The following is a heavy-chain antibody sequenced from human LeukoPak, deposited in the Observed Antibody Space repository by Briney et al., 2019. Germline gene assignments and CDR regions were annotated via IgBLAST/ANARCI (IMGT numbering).Heavy chain of an antibody. CDR2: INPNSGGT. D-gene: IGHD3-22*01. CDR3: ASSTQPNYDSSGYYVDY. J-gene: IGHJ4*02. CDR1: GYTFTGYY. Sequence: ASVKVSCKASGYTFTGYYMHWVRQAPGQGLEWMGWINPNSGGTNYAQKFQGRVTMTRDTPISTAYMELSRLRSDDTAVYYCASSTQPNYDSSGYYVDYWGQGTLVAVSS. V-gene: IGHV1-2*02.